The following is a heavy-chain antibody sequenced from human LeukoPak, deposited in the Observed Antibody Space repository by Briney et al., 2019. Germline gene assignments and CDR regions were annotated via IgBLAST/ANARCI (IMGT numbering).Heavy chain of an antibody. J-gene: IGHJ6*03. CDR2: ICYSDIT. D-gene: IGHD3-16*01. Sequence: PSQTLSLTCAVSSVSTSAGGYCWNWIRQSPGKGLEWIGYICYSDITYYNPSLRSRVTMSLDMSNNQFSLHLSSVTAADTAVYYCARQVGRGTQVYYMDVWGKGTKVTVSS. CDR3: ARQVGRGTQVYYMDV. CDR1: SVSTSAGGYC. V-gene: IGHV4-30-4*07.